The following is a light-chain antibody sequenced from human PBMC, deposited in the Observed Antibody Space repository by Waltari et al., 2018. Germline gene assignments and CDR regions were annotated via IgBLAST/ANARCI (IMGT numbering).Light chain of an antibody. Sequence: QSALTQPASVSGSPGQSITISCTGTSSDVGGYNYVSWYQQHPGKAPKLMFYDVSNRPSGVSNRFSGSKSGNTASLTISGLQAEDEADYYCSSFTSSSTPPYVFGTGTKVTVL. CDR1: SSDVGGYNY. J-gene: IGLJ1*01. CDR3: SSFTSSSTPPYV. V-gene: IGLV2-14*03. CDR2: DVS.